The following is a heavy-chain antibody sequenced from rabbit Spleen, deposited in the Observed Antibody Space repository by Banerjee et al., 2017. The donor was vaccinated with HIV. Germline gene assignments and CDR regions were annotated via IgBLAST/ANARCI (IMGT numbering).Heavy chain of an antibody. J-gene: IGHJ6*01. CDR1: GIDFSSGYY. D-gene: IGHD8-1*01. V-gene: IGHV1S45*01. Sequence: QEQLVESGGGLVQPEGSLTLTCKASGIDFSSGYYVCWVRQAPGKGLEWISCIAGSSSGFTYSATWASGRFTISKTSSTMVTLQMTSLTVADTATYFCARDTGSSFSSYGMDLWGPGTLVTVS. CDR3: ARDTGSSFSSYGMDL. CDR2: IAGSSSGFT.